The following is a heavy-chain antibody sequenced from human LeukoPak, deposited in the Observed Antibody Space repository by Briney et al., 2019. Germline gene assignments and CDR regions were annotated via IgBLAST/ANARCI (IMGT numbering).Heavy chain of an antibody. D-gene: IGHD2-8*01. CDR2: IYYSGST. V-gene: IGHV4-31*03. Sequence: SETLSLTCTVSGGSISSGGYYWSWIRQHPGKGLEWIGYIYYSGSTYYNPSLKSRVTISVDTSKNQFSLKLSSVTAADTAVYYCARGWVPPTIERGYCTNGVCLDNWFDPWGQGTLVTVSS. CDR1: GGSISSGGYY. J-gene: IGHJ5*02. CDR3: ARGWVPPTIERGYCTNGVCLDNWFDP.